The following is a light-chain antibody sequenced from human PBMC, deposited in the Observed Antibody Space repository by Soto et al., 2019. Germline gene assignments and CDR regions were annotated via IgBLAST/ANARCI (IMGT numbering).Light chain of an antibody. Sequence: DIVMTQTPLSLSITPGQLASISCKSSQSLVHSDGIAYFSWFQQRPGRSPRRLIYKVSNRDSGVPARFSGSGSGTDFALKISRVEAEDVGVYYCMQGTHWPITFGQGTRLEIK. CDR3: MQGTHWPIT. CDR2: KVS. J-gene: IGKJ5*01. V-gene: IGKV2-30*02. CDR1: QSLVHSDGIAY.